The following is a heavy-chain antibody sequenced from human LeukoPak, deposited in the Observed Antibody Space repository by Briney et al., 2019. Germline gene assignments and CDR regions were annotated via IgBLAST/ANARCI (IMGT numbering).Heavy chain of an antibody. D-gene: IGHD3-10*01. V-gene: IGHV3-7*01. CDR3: ARDNLRGLWFGERGYFDY. Sequence: GGSLRLSCAASGFTLSSYWMSWVRQPPGKGREWVANIKQDGSEKYYVDSVKGRFTIARDNAKNSLYLQMNSLRAEDTAVYYCARDNLRGLWFGERGYFDYWGQGTLVTVSS. CDR1: GFTLSSYW. CDR2: IKQDGSEK. J-gene: IGHJ4*02.